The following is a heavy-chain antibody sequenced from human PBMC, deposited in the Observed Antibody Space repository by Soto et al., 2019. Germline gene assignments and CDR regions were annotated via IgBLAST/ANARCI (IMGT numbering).Heavy chain of an antibody. V-gene: IGHV5-51*01. J-gene: IGHJ3*02. CDR1: GYSFTSYW. CDR2: IYPGDSDT. Sequence: PGESLKISCKGSGYSFTSYWIGWVRQMPGKGLEWMGIIYPGDSDTRYSPSFQGQVTISADKSISTAYLQGSSLKASDTAMYYCAITSFGVVILTAFDIWGEGTMVTVS. CDR3: AITSFGVVILTAFDI. D-gene: IGHD3-3*01.